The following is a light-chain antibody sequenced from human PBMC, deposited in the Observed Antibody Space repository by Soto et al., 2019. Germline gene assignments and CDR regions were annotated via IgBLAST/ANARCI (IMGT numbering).Light chain of an antibody. J-gene: IGLJ2*01. CDR3: SSFTSSSTYVV. CDR2: DVT. CDR1: SSDIGGYNY. Sequence: QSVLTQPASVSGSPGQSITISCTGTSSDIGGYNYVSWYQQHPGKAPKVMIYDVTNRPSGVSIRFSGSKSGNTASLTISGLQAEDEADYYCSSFTSSSTYVVFGGGTQLTVL. V-gene: IGLV2-14*01.